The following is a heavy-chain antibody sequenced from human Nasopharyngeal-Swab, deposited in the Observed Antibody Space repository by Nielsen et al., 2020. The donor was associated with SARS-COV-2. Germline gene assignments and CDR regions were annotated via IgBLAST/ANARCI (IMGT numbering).Heavy chain of an antibody. CDR1: GFTFSSYA. CDR2: ISSSSTYI. V-gene: IGHV3-21*01. D-gene: IGHD3-3*01. J-gene: IGHJ6*02. CDR3: ARDGLDYDFWSAYFMDV. Sequence: GGSLRLSCAASGFTFSSYAMSWVRQAPGKGLEWVSSISSSSTYIYYADSVKGRFTISRDNTKNSLYLQMNSLRAEDTALYYCARDGLDYDFWSAYFMDVWGQGTTVIVSS.